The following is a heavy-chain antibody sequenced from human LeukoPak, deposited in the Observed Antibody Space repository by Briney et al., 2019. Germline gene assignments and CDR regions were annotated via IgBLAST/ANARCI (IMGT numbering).Heavy chain of an antibody. D-gene: IGHD5-18*01. J-gene: IGHJ4*02. CDR3: VSPRGFSYGYFDY. CDR2: IYYSKNT. CDR1: GGSISSSSAY. Sequence: SETLSLTCTVSGGSISSSSAYWGWIRQPPGKGLGWIGSIYYSKNTYYNPSLKSRVTISADTSKNQFSLTLGSVSATDTAVYYCVSPRGFSYGYFDYWGEGTLVTVSS. V-gene: IGHV4-39*01.